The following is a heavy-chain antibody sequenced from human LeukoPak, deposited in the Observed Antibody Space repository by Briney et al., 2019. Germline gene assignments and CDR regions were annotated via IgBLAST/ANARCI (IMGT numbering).Heavy chain of an antibody. J-gene: IGHJ4*02. CDR3: AKGVGVAVAWYVDY. CDR2: ISWNSGSI. V-gene: IGHV3-9*01. CDR1: GFTFDDYA. D-gene: IGHD6-19*01. Sequence: PGGSLRLSCAASGFTFDDYAMYWVRQAPGKGLEWVSGISWNSGSIGYADSVKGRFTISRDNAKNSLYLQMNSLRAEDTALYYCAKGVGVAVAWYVDYWGQGTLVTVSS.